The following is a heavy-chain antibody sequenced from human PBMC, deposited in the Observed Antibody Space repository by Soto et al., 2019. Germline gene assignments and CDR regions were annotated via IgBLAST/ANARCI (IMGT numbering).Heavy chain of an antibody. CDR2: IYYSGST. CDR1: GGSISSYY. J-gene: IGHJ6*03. CDR3: ARSLDDGDEWDYYYYDMDV. D-gene: IGHD4-17*01. V-gene: IGHV4-59*08. Sequence: SETLSLTCTVSGGSISSYYWSWIRQPPGKGLEWIGYIYYSGSTNYNPSLKSRVTISVDTSKNQFSLKLSSVTAADTAVYYCARSLDDGDEWDYYYYDMDVWGKGTTGT.